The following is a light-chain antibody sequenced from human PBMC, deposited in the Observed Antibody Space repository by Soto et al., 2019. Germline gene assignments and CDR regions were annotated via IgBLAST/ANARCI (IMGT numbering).Light chain of an antibody. J-gene: IGKJ5*01. CDR1: QSVSSN. V-gene: IGKV3-15*01. Sequence: EIVMTQSPATLSVSPGERATLSCRASQSVSSNLAWYQQKPGQAPRLLIYGASTRSTGIPARFSGSGSGTEFPLTVNSLQSEDFAVYYCQQYNNWPLTFGQGTRLEIK. CDR2: GAS. CDR3: QQYNNWPLT.